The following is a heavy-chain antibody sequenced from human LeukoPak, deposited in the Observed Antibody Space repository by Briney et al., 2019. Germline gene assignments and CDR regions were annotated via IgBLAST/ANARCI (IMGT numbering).Heavy chain of an antibody. J-gene: IGHJ6*03. V-gene: IGHV4-34*12. CDR2: IFYSGST. CDR1: GGSFSGYY. D-gene: IGHD3-10*01. Sequence: SETLSLTCAVYGGSFSGYYWSWIRQPPGKGLEWIGSIFYSGSTYYNPSLKSRVTISVDTSKNQFSLQLSSVTAADTAVYYCARRTRGGGEPYYYYYMDVWGKGTTVTVSS. CDR3: ARRTRGGGEPYYYYYMDV.